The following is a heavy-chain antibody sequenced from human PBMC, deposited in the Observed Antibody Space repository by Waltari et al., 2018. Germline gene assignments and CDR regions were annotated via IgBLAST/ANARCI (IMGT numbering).Heavy chain of an antibody. Sequence: VVLKQWGAGVVESSETLSLTCAVYGGSLTGYFWLWSRQSPGTGLVWIGEINHSGNNVYNPSLKSRAFISVDTSKNQFSLMLSSVTAADTALYYCARSICRGETCSRYFDSWGQGTLVTVSS. CDR1: GGSLTGYF. V-gene: IGHV4-34*01. D-gene: IGHD2-15*01. J-gene: IGHJ5*01. CDR3: ARSICRGETCSRYFDS. CDR2: INHSGNN.